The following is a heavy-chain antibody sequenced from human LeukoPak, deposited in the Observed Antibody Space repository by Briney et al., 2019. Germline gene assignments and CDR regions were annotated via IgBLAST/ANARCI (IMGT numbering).Heavy chain of an antibody. CDR3: ARVPQDFWSGYYITLTSSDYMDV. Sequence: GGSLRLSCAASGFTFSSYSMNWVRQAPGKGLEWVSSISSSSSNIYYADSVKGRFTISRYNAKNSLYLQMNSLRAEDTAVYYCARVPQDFWSGYYITLTSSDYMDVWGKGTTVTVSS. CDR2: ISSSSSNI. V-gene: IGHV3-21*01. J-gene: IGHJ6*03. D-gene: IGHD3-3*01. CDR1: GFTFSSYS.